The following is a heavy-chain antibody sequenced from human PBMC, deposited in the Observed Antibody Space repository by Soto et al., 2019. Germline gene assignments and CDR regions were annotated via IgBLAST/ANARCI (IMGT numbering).Heavy chain of an antibody. CDR1: GITFSSYG. V-gene: IGHV3-30*18. CDR3: AKGGYYDSSGYLGWLDY. D-gene: IGHD3-22*01. J-gene: IGHJ4*02. Sequence: VQLGGSGGGVVQPGRSLRLSCAASGITFSSYGLHWVRQAPGKGLEWGAVISNYGRNRYYADSVKGRFTISRDNSKNTLYLQMNSLRAEDTAVYYCAKGGYYDSSGYLGWLDYWGQGTLVTVSS. CDR2: ISNYGRNR.